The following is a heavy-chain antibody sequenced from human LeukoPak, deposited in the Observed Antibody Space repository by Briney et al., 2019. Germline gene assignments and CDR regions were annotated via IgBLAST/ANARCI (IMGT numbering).Heavy chain of an antibody. Sequence: ASVKVSCKASGYTFTGYYMHWVRQAPGQGLEWMGWINPNSGGTNYAQKFQGRVTMTRDTSISTAYMELSRLRSDDTAVYYCAREDSYGYYFDYWGQRTLVTVSS. J-gene: IGHJ4*02. CDR1: GYTFTGYY. V-gene: IGHV1-2*02. D-gene: IGHD5-18*01. CDR2: INPNSGGT. CDR3: AREDSYGYYFDY.